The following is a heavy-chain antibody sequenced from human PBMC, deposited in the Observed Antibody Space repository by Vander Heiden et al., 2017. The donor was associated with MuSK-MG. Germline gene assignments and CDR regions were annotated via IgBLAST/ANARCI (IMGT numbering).Heavy chain of an antibody. Sequence: GVVQPGGSLRLSCAASGFTFNIHGMHWVRQAPGRGLEWVAVISYDGANKYYADSVQGRFSISRDNSKNMLFLQMDTLGSDDTAIYYCSRDRWYSSTWSYYYYGVDVWGQGTTVTVAS. V-gene: IGHV3-30*03. CDR3: SRDRWYSSTWSYYYYGVDV. J-gene: IGHJ6*02. D-gene: IGHD2-15*01. CDR2: ISYDGANK. CDR1: GFTFNIHG.